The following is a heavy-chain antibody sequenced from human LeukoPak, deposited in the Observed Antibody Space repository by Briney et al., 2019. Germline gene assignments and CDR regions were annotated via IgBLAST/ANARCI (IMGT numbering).Heavy chain of an antibody. CDR2: IKQDGSEK. CDR3: ARDVGASAFDI. Sequence: PGGSLRLSCAAPGFTFSSYWMSWVRQAPGKGLEWVANIKQDGSEKYYVDSVKGRFTISRDNAKNTLYLQMNSLRAEDTAVYYCARDVGASAFDIWGQGTMVTVSS. D-gene: IGHD1-26*01. CDR1: GFTFSSYW. J-gene: IGHJ3*02. V-gene: IGHV3-7*01.